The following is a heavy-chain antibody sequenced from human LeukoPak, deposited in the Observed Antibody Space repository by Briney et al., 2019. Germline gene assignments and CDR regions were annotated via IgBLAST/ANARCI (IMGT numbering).Heavy chain of an antibody. Sequence: GGSLRLSCAASGFTFSSYDMHWVRHATGKGLEWVSVIGTAGDTYYPGSVKGRFTISRENAKNSLYLQMNSLRAGDTAVYYCARGEGGSSRNAFDIWGQGTMVTVSS. CDR1: GFTFSSYD. CDR3: ARGEGGSSRNAFDI. J-gene: IGHJ3*02. V-gene: IGHV3-13*01. CDR2: IGTAGDT. D-gene: IGHD6-13*01.